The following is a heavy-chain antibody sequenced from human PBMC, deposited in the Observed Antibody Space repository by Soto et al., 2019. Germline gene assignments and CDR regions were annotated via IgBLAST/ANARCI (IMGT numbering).Heavy chain of an antibody. CDR2: ISSGSDYI. V-gene: IGHV3-21*01. CDR1: GFTFSSYS. J-gene: IGHJ3*01. Sequence: EVQLVESGGGLVKPGGSLRLSCAASGFTFSSYSMNWVRQAPGKGLEWVSSISSGSDYIFYADSVKGRFTISRDNAKNSLFLQMNSLTADDTAVYYCARSPVGDAFNVWGQGTVVMVSS. CDR3: ARSPVGDAFNV.